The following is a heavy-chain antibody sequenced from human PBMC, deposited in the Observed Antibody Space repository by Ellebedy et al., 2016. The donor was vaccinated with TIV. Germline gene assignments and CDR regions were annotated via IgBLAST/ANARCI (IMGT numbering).Heavy chain of an antibody. D-gene: IGHD1-26*01. V-gene: IGHV1-18*01. J-gene: IGHJ4*02. CDR1: GYTFTSYG. CDR3: ARDEEIVGADDY. CDR2: ISAYNGNT. Sequence: AASVKVSCKASGYTFTSYGISWVRQAPGQGLEWMGWISAYNGNTNYAQKLQGRVTMTPDTSTSTAYMERRSLRSDDTAVYYCARDEEIVGADDYWGQGTLVTVSS.